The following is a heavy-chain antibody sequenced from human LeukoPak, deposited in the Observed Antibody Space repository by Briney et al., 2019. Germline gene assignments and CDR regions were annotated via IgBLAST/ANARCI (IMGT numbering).Heavy chain of an antibody. Sequence: GGSLRLSCAASGFTFSSYGMHWVRQAPGKGLEWVAVIWYDGSNKYYADSVKGRFTISRDNSKNTLYLQMSSLRAEDTAVYYCARATSPDSAWFDPWGQGTLVTVSS. J-gene: IGHJ5*02. CDR1: GFTFSSYG. CDR2: IWYDGSNK. V-gene: IGHV3-33*01. CDR3: ARATSPDSAWFDP. D-gene: IGHD2/OR15-2a*01.